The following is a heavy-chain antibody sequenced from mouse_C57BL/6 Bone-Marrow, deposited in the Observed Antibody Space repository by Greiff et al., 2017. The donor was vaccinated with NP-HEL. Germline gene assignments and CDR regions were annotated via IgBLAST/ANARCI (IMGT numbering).Heavy chain of an antibody. CDR2: INPGNGGT. D-gene: IGHD4-1*01. V-gene: IGHV1-53*01. CDR3: ARGPDLTGTGAY. CDR1: GYTFTSYW. J-gene: IGHJ2*01. Sequence: QVQLQQPGTDLVKPGASVKLSCKASGYTFTSYWMHWVKQRPGQGLEWIGNINPGNGGTNYNEKFKSKATLTEDKSSSTAYMQLSSLTSEDAAVYYCARGPDLTGTGAYWGQGTTLTVSS.